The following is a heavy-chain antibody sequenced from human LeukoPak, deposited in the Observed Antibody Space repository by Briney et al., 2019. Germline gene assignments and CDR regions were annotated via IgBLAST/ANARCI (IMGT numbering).Heavy chain of an antibody. J-gene: IGHJ5*02. D-gene: IGHD3-10*01. CDR3: ARVALRGVIRWFDP. V-gene: IGHV3-43*01. Sequence: GGSLRLSCAASGFTFDDYTMHWVRQAPGKGLEWVSLISWDGGSTYYADSVKGRFTISRDNSKNTLYLQMNSLRAEDTAVYYCARVALRGVIRWFDPWGQGTLVTVSS. CDR1: GFTFDDYT. CDR2: ISWDGGST.